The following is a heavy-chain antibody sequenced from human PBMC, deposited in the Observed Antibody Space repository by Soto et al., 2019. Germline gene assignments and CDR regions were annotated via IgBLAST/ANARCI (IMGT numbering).Heavy chain of an antibody. D-gene: IGHD1-26*01. Sequence: QGTLKESGPTLVKPTQTLTLTCSFSGFSLSTSGVGVGWIRQPPGKALEWLAHIYWDDDKRYSPSLKSSLTITKDTSKNQVVLTMTNMDPVDTATYYCVHRREDNVIDHWGQGTLVTVSS. J-gene: IGHJ4*02. V-gene: IGHV2-5*02. CDR1: GFSLSTSGVG. CDR2: IYWDDDK. CDR3: VHRREDNVIDH.